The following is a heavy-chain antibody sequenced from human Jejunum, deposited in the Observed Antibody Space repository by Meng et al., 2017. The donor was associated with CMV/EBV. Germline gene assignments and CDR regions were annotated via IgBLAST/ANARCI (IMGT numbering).Heavy chain of an antibody. J-gene: IGHJ6*02. D-gene: IGHD3/OR15-3a*01. CDR2: ISAKNAKT. CDR3: ARDGRFLDWLLVDPQYYGLDV. V-gene: IGHV1-18*01. CDR1: YG. Sequence: YGISWGRQAPGQGLEWMGWISAKNAKTNYAQKFQGRVTMTTDSPTSTAYMELRGLRSDDTAAYYCARDGRFLDWLLVDPQYYGLDVWGQGTTVTVSS.